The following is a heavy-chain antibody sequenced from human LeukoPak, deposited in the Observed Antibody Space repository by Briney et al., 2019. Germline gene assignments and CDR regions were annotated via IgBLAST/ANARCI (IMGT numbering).Heavy chain of an antibody. CDR3: ARGYSGYDL. J-gene: IGHJ5*02. Sequence: PGGSLRLSCAASGFTFSSYSMNWVRQAPGKGLEWVSCITSSGSTIYYADSVKGRFTISRENAKNSLYLQMNSLRAGDTAVYYCARGYSGYDLWGQGTLVTVSS. D-gene: IGHD5-12*01. V-gene: IGHV3-48*01. CDR1: GFTFSSYS. CDR2: ITSSGSTI.